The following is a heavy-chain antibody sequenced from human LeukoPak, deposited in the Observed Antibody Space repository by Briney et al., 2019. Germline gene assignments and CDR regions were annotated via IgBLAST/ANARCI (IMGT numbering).Heavy chain of an antibody. CDR3: ARSIGLTGGGVDV. CDR2: ITNGGSTI. D-gene: IGHD3-9*01. Sequence: GGSLRLSCAASGFTFSDYNMDLVRQAPGKGLEWVSYITNGGSTIHHADSVKGRFTISRDNAKKTLYLQMNSLRAEDTAVYYCARSIGLTGGGVDVWGQGTTVTVSS. J-gene: IGHJ6*02. CDR1: GFTFSDYN. V-gene: IGHV3-11*01.